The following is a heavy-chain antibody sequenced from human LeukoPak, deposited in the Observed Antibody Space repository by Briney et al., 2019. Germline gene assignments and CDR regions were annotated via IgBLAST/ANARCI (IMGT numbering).Heavy chain of an antibody. CDR3: ARDSTRTYYYDSSGPKEDAFDI. CDR1: GFTFSSYA. D-gene: IGHD3-22*01. V-gene: IGHV3-23*01. CDR2: ISGSGGST. J-gene: IGHJ3*02. Sequence: GGSLRLSCAASGFTFSSYAMSWVRQAPGKGLEWVSAISGSGGSTYYADSVKGRFTISRDNSKNTLYLQMNSLRAEDTAVYYCARDSTRTYYYDSSGPKEDAFDIWGQGTMVTVSS.